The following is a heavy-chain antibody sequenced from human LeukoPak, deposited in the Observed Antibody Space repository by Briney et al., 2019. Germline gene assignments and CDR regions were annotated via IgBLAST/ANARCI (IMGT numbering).Heavy chain of an antibody. D-gene: IGHD3-16*01. V-gene: IGHV4-4*07. CDR2: IYTSGST. Sequence: SETLSLACTVSGGSISSYYWSWIRQPAGKGLEWIGRIYTSGSTNYNPSLKSRVTMSVDTSKNQFSLKLSSVTAADTAVYYCARDMTTLHPHYGMDVWGQGTTVTVSS. CDR1: GGSISSYY. J-gene: IGHJ6*02. CDR3: ARDMTTLHPHYGMDV.